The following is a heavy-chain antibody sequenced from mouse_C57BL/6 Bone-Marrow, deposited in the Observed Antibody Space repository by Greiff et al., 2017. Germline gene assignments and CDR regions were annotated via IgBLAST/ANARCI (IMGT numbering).Heavy chain of an antibody. Sequence: EVKLMESGGGLVQPGGSLKLSCAASGFTFSDYGMAWVRQAPRKGPEWVAFISNLAYSIYYADNVTGRYTISRGNAKNTLYLEMSSLRSEDTAMYYCARRRTGKWYFDVWGTGTPVTVSS. J-gene: IGHJ1*03. D-gene: IGHD4-1*01. CDR1: GFTFSDYG. CDR2: ISNLAYSI. CDR3: ARRRTGKWYFDV. V-gene: IGHV5-15*01.